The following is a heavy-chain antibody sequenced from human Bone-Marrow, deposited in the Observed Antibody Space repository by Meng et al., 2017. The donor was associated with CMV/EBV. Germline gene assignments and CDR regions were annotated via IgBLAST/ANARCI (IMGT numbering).Heavy chain of an antibody. D-gene: IGHD2-2*01. CDR3: ARGPPLYCSSSSCWLDY. V-gene: IGHV4-4*07. Sequence: SETLSLTCTVSGGSISSYYWSWIRQPAGKGLEWIGRIYTSGSTNYNPSLKSRVTMSVDTSKNQFSLKLNSMTAADTAVYYCARGPPLYCSSSSCWLDYWGRGTLVTVSS. J-gene: IGHJ4*02. CDR1: GGSISSYY. CDR2: IYTSGST.